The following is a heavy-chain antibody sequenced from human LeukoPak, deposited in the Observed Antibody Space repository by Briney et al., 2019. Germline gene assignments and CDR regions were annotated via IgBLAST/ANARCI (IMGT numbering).Heavy chain of an antibody. J-gene: IGHJ3*02. V-gene: IGHV3-49*04. CDR1: GFTFGDYV. CDR3: XRRYNYDSSGYYYVRDAFDI. Sequence: GGSLRLSCTASGFTFGDYVMSWVRQAPGKGLEWVGFIRSKAYGGTTKNAASVKGRFTISRDDSRSIAYLQMNSLQTEDTAVXXXXRRYNYDSSGYYYVRDAFDIWGQGTMVTVSS. CDR2: IRSKAYGGTT. D-gene: IGHD3-22*01.